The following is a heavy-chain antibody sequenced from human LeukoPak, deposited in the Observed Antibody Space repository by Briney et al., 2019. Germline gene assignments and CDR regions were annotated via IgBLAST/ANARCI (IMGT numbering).Heavy chain of an antibody. Sequence: PSETLSLTCTVSGGSISSYYWSWIRQPAGRGLEWIGRIYTSGSTSYNPSLKSRVTMSVDTSKNQFSLKLSSVTAADTAVYYCARETEYYYDSSVFDYWGQGTLVTVSS. V-gene: IGHV4-4*07. J-gene: IGHJ4*02. CDR3: ARETEYYYDSSVFDY. CDR1: GGSISSYY. D-gene: IGHD3-22*01. CDR2: IYTSGST.